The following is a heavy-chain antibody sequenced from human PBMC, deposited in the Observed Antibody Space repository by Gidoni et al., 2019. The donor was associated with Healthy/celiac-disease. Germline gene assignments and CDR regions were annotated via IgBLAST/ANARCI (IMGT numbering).Heavy chain of an antibody. D-gene: IGHD3-22*01. V-gene: IGHV3-23*01. Sequence: EVQLLESGGGLVQPGGSLRLSCAASGFTFSSYAMSWVRQAPGKGLGWVAAIIGSGGSTYYADSVKGRFTISRDNSKNTLYLQMNSLRAEDTSVYYCAKCITMIVVDPYDYWGQGTLVTVSS. J-gene: IGHJ4*02. CDR1: GFTFSSYA. CDR3: AKCITMIVVDPYDY. CDR2: IIGSGGST.